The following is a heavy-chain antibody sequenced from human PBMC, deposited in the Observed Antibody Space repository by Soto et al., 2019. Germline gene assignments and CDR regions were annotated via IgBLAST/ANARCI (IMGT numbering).Heavy chain of an antibody. V-gene: IGHV4-59*08. J-gene: IGHJ4*02. D-gene: IGHD3-22*01. Sequence: QVQLQESGPGLVKPSETLSLTCTVSGGSVTNHHLSWIRQPPGKGLEWMGYINYSGSTNYNPSLWSRVPMSVDTSTGQFSLKLTSVPAADTAVYYCATYISGGGGRGYWGQGTLVTVSS. CDR1: GGSVTNHH. CDR2: INYSGST. CDR3: ATYISGGGGRGY.